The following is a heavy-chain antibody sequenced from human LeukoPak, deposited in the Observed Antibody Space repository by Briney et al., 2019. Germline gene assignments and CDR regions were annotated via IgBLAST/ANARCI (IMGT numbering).Heavy chain of an antibody. CDR3: AKSLTYYHENSDSI. V-gene: IGHV3-53*01. J-gene: IGHJ4*02. CDR2: IYKDGRT. CDR1: GFVVSTNY. Sequence: GGSLRLSCAASGFVVSTNYTTWVRQPPGKGLEWVSVIYKDGRTFYTDSVKGRFTISRDNSKNTVYLQMSSLRVEDTAVYYCAKSLTYYHENSDSIWGQGTLVTVSS. D-gene: IGHD3-22*01.